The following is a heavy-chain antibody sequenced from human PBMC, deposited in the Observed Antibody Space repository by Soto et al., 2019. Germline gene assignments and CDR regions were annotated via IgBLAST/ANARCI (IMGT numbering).Heavy chain of an antibody. J-gene: IGHJ6*02. Sequence: PGGSLRLSCAASRFTFSSYGMHWVRQAPGKGLEWVAVISYDGSNKSYADSVKGRFTISRDNSKNTLYLQMNSLRGEDTAVYYCAKDVVGSFGYNYNFYGMDVWGQGTTVTVSS. CDR1: RFTFSSYG. CDR2: ISYDGSNK. V-gene: IGHV3-30*18. CDR3: AKDVVGSFGYNYNFYGMDV. D-gene: IGHD5-12*01.